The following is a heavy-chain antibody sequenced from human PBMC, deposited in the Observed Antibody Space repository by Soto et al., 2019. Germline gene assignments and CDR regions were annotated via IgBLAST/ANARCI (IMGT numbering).Heavy chain of an antibody. CDR2: IYYSGST. CDR3: ARDHRGYCSGGSCLNWFDP. CDR1: GGSISSYY. V-gene: IGHV4-59*01. D-gene: IGHD2-15*01. J-gene: IGHJ5*02. Sequence: SETLSLTCTVSGGSISSYYWSWIRQPPGKGLEWIGYIYYSGSTNYNPSLKSRVTISVDTSKNQFFLKLSSVTAADTAVYYCARDHRGYCSGGSCLNWFDPWGQGTLVTVSS.